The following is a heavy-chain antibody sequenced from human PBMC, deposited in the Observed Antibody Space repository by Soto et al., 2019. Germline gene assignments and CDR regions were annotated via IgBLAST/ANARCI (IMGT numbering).Heavy chain of an antibody. CDR2: IIPVLGAP. V-gene: IGHV1-69*01. D-gene: IGHD3-22*01. CDR3: ARDRHYENHTFYYLKYYFDY. Sequence: QVQLVQSGTEVKKPGSSVKVSCKTSGGTFRSFPIAWVRQAPGQGLEWVGGIIPVLGAPSYAQTFQGRVTITADESTSAAYLELSSLRSDDTAVYFCARDRHYENHTFYYLKYYFDYWGQGTLVTVSS. CDR1: GGTFRSFP. J-gene: IGHJ4*02.